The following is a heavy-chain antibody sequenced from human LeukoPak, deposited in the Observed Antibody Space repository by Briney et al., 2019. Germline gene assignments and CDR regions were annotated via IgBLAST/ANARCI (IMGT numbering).Heavy chain of an antibody. CDR1: GGSFSGYY. D-gene: IGHD6-19*01. CDR2: INHSGST. Sequence: SETLSLTCAVYGGSFSGYYWSWIRQPPGKGLEWIGEINHSGSTNYNPSLKSRVTISVDTSKNQFSLKLSSVTAADTAVYYCARGRHSGYSSGWGGWFDPWGQGTLSPSPQ. V-gene: IGHV4-34*01. CDR3: ARGRHSGYSSGWGGWFDP. J-gene: IGHJ5*02.